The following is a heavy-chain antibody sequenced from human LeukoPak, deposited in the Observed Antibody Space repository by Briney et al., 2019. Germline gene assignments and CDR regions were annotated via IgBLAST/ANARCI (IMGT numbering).Heavy chain of an antibody. D-gene: IGHD3-9*01. CDR3: ARDNWYYDILTGYYPQNYYYYGMDV. CDR1: GYTFTSYG. V-gene: IGHV1-18*01. J-gene: IGHJ6*02. Sequence: ASVKVSCKASGYTFTSYGISWVRQAPGQGLEWMGWISAYNGNTNYAQKLQGRVTMTTDTSTSTAYMELRSLRSDDTAVYYCARDNWYYDILTGYYPQNYYYYGMDVWGQGTTVTVSS. CDR2: ISAYNGNT.